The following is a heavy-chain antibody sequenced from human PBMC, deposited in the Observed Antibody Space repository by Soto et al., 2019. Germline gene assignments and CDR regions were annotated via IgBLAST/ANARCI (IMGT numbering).Heavy chain of an antibody. V-gene: IGHV4-59*08. Sequence: TPSLTCTVSGGSISSYYWGWIREPPGKGLEWIGYIYYSGSTNYNPSLKSRVTISVDTSKNQFSLKLSSVTAADTAVYYCARLVWSYGTWFDPWGQGTLVTVSS. D-gene: IGHD5-18*01. CDR1: GGSISSYY. CDR3: ARLVWSYGTWFDP. J-gene: IGHJ5*02. CDR2: IYYSGST.